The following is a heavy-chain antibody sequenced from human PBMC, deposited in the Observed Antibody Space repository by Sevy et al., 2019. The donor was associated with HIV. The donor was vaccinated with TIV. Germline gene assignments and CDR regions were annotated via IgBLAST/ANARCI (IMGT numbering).Heavy chain of an antibody. CDR1: GGSITSLY. Sequence: SETLSLTCTVSGGSITSLYWNWIRQPPGKGLEWIATIYYNGHINYNPPLKSRVTLSLDTSKNQFSLRLSSVTAADTALYYCAGENAWGRGYSWGQGTLVTVSS. V-gene: IGHV4-59*08. J-gene: IGHJ4*02. CDR3: AGENAWGRGYS. D-gene: IGHD1-26*01. CDR2: IYYNGHI.